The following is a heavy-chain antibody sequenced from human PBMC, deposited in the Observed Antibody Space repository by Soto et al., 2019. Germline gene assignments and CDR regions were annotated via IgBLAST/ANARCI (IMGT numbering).Heavy chain of an antibody. Sequence: GGSLRLSCAVSGLTVSLTQMSCVCQAPGKGLQWVSVIYSGGSTYYANAVKGRFTISRDISENTVYLELDKLTVDDTAVHYCARAREPQYSSSILFDYWGRRTLVTVSS. CDR3: ARAREPQYSSSILFDY. V-gene: IGHV3-53*01. CDR1: GLTVSLTQ. J-gene: IGHJ4*02. CDR2: IYSGGST. D-gene: IGHD6-6*01.